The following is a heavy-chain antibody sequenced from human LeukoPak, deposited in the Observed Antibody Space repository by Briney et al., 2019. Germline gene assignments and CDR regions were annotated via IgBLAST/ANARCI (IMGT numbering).Heavy chain of an antibody. Sequence: PSETLSLTCSVSNASVNNNNFYWAWIRQTPGTGLEWIGAVYYTGRTFYNPSLRSRVTISVDTSKNQFSMSLSSATAADTAVYFCARHGNSYGLRFDFWGQGTLVTVSS. CDR1: NASVNNNNFY. CDR2: VYYTGRT. J-gene: IGHJ4*02. V-gene: IGHV4-39*01. D-gene: IGHD5-18*01. CDR3: ARHGNSYGLRFDF.